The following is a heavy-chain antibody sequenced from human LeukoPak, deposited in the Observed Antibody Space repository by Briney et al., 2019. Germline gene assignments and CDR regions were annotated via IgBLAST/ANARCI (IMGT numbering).Heavy chain of an antibody. Sequence: GGSLRLSCAASGFTVSSDYMSWVRQAPGKGLEGVSVIYSGGSTYYADSVKGRFTISRDNSKNTLYLQMNSLRAEDTAVYYCARGVGATLGAFDIWGQGTKVTVSS. CDR3: ARGVGATLGAFDI. D-gene: IGHD1-26*01. CDR2: IYSGGST. V-gene: IGHV3-66*01. CDR1: GFTVSSDY. J-gene: IGHJ3*02.